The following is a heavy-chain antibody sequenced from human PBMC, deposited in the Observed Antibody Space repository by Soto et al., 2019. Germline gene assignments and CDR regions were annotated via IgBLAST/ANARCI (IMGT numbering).Heavy chain of an antibody. CDR2: IWYDGSNK. Sequence: QVQLVESGGGVVQPGRSLRLSCAASGFTFSSYGMHWVRQAPGKGLEWVAVIWYDGSNKYYADSVKGRFTISRDNSKNTLYLQMNSLRAEDTAVYYCATAKAAGTVVDYWGQGTLVTVSS. J-gene: IGHJ4*02. D-gene: IGHD6-13*01. CDR3: ATAKAAGTVVDY. V-gene: IGHV3-33*01. CDR1: GFTFSSYG.